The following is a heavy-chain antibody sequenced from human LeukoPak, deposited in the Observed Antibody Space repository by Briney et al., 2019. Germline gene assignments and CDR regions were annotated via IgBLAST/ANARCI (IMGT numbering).Heavy chain of an antibody. D-gene: IGHD3-10*01. V-gene: IGHV3-53*01. J-gene: IGHJ6*02. Sequence: GGSLRLSCAASGFTVSSNYMSWVRQAPGKGREWVSVIYSGGSTYNADSVKGRFTISRDNSKNTLYLQMSSLRAGDRAVYSCARGNPWFGESDGMDVWGQGTPVTVSS. CDR3: ARGNPWFGESDGMDV. CDR2: IYSGGST. CDR1: GFTVSSNY.